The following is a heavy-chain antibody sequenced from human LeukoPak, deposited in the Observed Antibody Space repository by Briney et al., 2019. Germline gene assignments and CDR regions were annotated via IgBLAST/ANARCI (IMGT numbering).Heavy chain of an antibody. CDR3: ARVRTAMASDYYYYYGMDV. Sequence: SETLSPTCTVSGGSISSYYWSWIRQPPGKGLEWIGYIYYSGSTNYNPSLKSRVTISVDTSKNQFSLKLSSVTAADTAVYYCARVRTAMASDYYYYYGMDVWGQGTTVTVSS. CDR2: IYYSGST. CDR1: GGSISSYY. V-gene: IGHV4-59*01. D-gene: IGHD5-18*01. J-gene: IGHJ6*02.